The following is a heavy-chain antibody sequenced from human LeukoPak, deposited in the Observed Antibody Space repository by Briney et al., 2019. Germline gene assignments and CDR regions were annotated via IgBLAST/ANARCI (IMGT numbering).Heavy chain of an antibody. V-gene: IGHV4-39*07. D-gene: IGHD3-9*01. CDR3: ARDFELRYFDG. J-gene: IGHJ4*02. CDR2: IYFSGNT. CDR1: GGSISSSSYY. Sequence: PSETLSLTCTVSGGSISSSSYYWGWIRQPPGKGLEWIGSIYFSGNTYYNPSLKSRVTISVDTSKNKFSLKLSSVAAADAAVYYCARDFELRYFDGWGQGTLVTVSS.